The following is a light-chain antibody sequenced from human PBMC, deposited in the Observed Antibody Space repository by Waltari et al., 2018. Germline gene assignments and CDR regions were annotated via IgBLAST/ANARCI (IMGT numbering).Light chain of an antibody. Sequence: DIYLTQSPSFLSASVGDRVTITCRASQDIHSYLAWYQLRPGQAPRLIIYVASKLQSGAPSRFSGSGTGTDFTLTISGLQPEDFATYYCQHLNSYPLNFGGGTKVEIK. CDR1: QDIHSY. CDR3: QHLNSYPLN. V-gene: IGKV1-9*01. J-gene: IGKJ4*01. CDR2: VAS.